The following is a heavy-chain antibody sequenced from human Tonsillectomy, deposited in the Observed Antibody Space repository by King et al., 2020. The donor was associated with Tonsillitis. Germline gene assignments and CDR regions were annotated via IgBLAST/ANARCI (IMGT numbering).Heavy chain of an antibody. CDR1: GFTFSTYG. D-gene: IGHD6-6*01. CDR3: SKDWGQGNDSSSSGRCYYYGMDV. V-gene: IGHV3-30*18. Sequence: VQLVESGGGVVQPGRSLRLSCAADGFTFSTYGMHGVRQAPGKWLEWVAVISYDGSKKDYADSVKGRFTISRANSKNTLYLQMNSLRAEATAVYYCSKDWGQGNDSSSSGRCYYYGMDVWGQGTTVTVSS. J-gene: IGHJ6*02. CDR2: ISYDGSKK.